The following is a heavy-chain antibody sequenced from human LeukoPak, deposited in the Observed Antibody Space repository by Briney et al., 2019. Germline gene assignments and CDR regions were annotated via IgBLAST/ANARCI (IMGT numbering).Heavy chain of an antibody. V-gene: IGHV1-18*01. CDR3: ARDAVDTALATFDI. Sequence: ASVTVSFTASGYTFTSYGISWVRQAPGQGLEWMGWISAYNGNTNYAQKLQGRVTMTTDTSTSTAYMELRSLRSDDTAVYYCARDAVDTALATFDIWGQGTMVTVSS. D-gene: IGHD5-18*01. J-gene: IGHJ3*02. CDR1: GYTFTSYG. CDR2: ISAYNGNT.